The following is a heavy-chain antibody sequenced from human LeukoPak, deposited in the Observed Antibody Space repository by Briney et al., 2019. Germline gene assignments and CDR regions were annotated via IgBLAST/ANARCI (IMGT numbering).Heavy chain of an antibody. D-gene: IGHD3-10*01. CDR2: IYYSGST. CDR3: AKTAKYYYGSETYYFFEY. J-gene: IGHJ4*02. CDR1: GGSISSYY. V-gene: IGHV4-59*01. Sequence: SETLSLTCTVSGGSISSYYWSWIRQPPGKGLEWIGYIYYSGSTNYNPSLKSRVTISLDTSQNQFSLKLTSVTPADTAVYYCAKTAKYYYGSETYYFFEYWGQGTLVTVSS.